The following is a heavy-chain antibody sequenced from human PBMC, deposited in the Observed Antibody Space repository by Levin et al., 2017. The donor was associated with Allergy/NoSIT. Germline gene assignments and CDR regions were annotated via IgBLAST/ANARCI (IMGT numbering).Heavy chain of an antibody. CDR3: ARQGCNDSTCFVSDPFDI. CDR1: GYRFNSDW. J-gene: IGHJ3*02. D-gene: IGHD2-2*01. CDR2: IYPGDSDT. Sequence: GESLKISCKTSGYRFNSDWIAWVRQLPGKGLEWMGFIYPGDSDTRYSPSFQGQVTISVDKSITTAYLQWSSLQASDTAIYYCARQGCNDSTCFVSDPFDIWGRGTMVTVSS. V-gene: IGHV5-51*01.